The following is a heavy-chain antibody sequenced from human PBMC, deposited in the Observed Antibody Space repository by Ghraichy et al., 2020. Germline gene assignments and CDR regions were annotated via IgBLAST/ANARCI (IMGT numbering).Heavy chain of an antibody. CDR1: GFTFSSYA. CDR3: AGRRVTTRYYFDY. J-gene: IGHJ4*02. D-gene: IGHD4-17*01. CDR2: ISGSGCST. Sequence: GGSLRLSCAASGFTFSSYAMSWVRQAPWKGLEWVSAISGSGCSTYYADSVKGRFTISRDNSKNTLYLQMNSLRAEDTAVYYCAGRRVTTRYYFDYWGQGTLVTVSS. V-gene: IGHV3-23*01.